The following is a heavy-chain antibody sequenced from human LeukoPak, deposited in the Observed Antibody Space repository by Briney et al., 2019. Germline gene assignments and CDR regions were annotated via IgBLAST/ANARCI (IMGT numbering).Heavy chain of an antibody. J-gene: IGHJ4*02. V-gene: IGHV3-23*01. CDR2: ISASGIST. CDR1: GFTVTSYA. CDR3: AVSGYGSGSYYGLGFDY. Sequence: GGSLRLSCGVSGFTVTSYALTWVRQAPGKGLEWVSVISASGISTFYADSVKGRFTISRDNSKNTLYLQMNSLRAEDTAVYYCAVSGYGSGSYYGLGFDYWGQGTLVTVSS. D-gene: IGHD3-10*01.